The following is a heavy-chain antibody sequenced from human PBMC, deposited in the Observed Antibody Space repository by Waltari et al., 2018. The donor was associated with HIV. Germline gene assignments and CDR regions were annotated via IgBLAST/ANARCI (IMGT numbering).Heavy chain of an antibody. V-gene: IGHV1-8*01. CDR2: MNPNSGNT. J-gene: IGHJ3*02. D-gene: IGHD3-22*01. Sequence: QVQLVQSGAEVKKPGASVKVSCKASGYTFTSYDINWVRQATGQGLEWMGWMNPNSGNTGYAQKFQGRVTMTRNTSISTAYMELSSLRSEDTAVYYCARGGADYYDSSGTRQAFDIWGQGTMVTVSS. CDR3: ARGGADYYDSSGTRQAFDI. CDR1: GYTFTSYD.